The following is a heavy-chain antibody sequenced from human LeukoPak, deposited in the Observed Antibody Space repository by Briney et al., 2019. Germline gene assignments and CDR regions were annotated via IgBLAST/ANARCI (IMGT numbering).Heavy chain of an antibody. J-gene: IGHJ4*02. D-gene: IGHD6-13*01. V-gene: IGHV3-23*01. CDR1: GFTFSSDG. CDR2: LSGSGSTT. Sequence: TGGSLRLSCAASGFTFSSDGMSWVRQAPGKGLEWVSALSGSGSTTYYADSVKGRFTISRDNSKNMLLLEMNSLRVEDTAVYYCAKAGYTSSWPLDYWGQGTQVTVSS. CDR3: AKAGYTSSWPLDY.